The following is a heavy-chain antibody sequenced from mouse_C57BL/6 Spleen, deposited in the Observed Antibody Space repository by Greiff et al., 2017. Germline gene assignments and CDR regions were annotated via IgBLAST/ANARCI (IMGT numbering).Heavy chain of an antibody. CDR2: INPNNGGT. D-gene: IGHD1-1*01. Sequence: DVQLQESGPELVKPGASVKIPCKASGYTFTDYNMDWVKQSHGKSLEWIGDINPNNGGTIYNQKFKGKATLTVDKSSSTAYMELRSLTSEDTAVYYCARRGLYYGSSYGAIDYWGQGTSVTVSS. CDR1: GYTFTDYN. CDR3: ARRGLYYGSSYGAIDY. V-gene: IGHV1-18*01. J-gene: IGHJ4*01.